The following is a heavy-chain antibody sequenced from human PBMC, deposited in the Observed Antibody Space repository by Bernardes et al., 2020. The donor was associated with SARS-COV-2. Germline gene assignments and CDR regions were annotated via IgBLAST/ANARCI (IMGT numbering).Heavy chain of an antibody. CDR2: LSSSGDKA. V-gene: IGHV3-23*01. CDR3: AKLIIIQLLEDLDY. Sequence: GGSLRLSCAVSGFTFSTYAMSWVRQAPGKGLEWVSTLSSSGDKAYYADSVKGRFTISRENSKNTLYLQMNSLRAEDTAVYYSAKLIIIQLLEDLDYWGQGTRVTVSS. J-gene: IGHJ4*02. CDR1: GFTFSTYA. D-gene: IGHD5-18*01.